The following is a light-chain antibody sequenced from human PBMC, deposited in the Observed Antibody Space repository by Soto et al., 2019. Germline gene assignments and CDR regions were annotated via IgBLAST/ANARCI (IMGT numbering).Light chain of an antibody. CDR1: QSVSSNY. CDR3: QQYGTSPWT. Sequence: ESVLTQSPGTLSLSQGERATLSCRASQSVSSNYLAWYQQKPGQAPRLLIYGASRRATGIPDRFSGSGSGTDFTLTISSLEPEDFAVYYCQQYGTSPWTFGQGTKVDIK. CDR2: GAS. V-gene: IGKV3-20*01. J-gene: IGKJ1*01.